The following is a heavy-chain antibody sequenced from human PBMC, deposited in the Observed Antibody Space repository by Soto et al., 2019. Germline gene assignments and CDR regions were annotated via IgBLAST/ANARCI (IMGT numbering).Heavy chain of an antibody. CDR1: GFTFSSYA. D-gene: IGHD3-10*01. V-gene: IGHV3-23*01. J-gene: IGHJ4*02. CDR3: AKSLLWFGELKEDDY. Sequence: EVQLLESGGGLVQHGGSLRLSCAASGFTFSSYAMSWVRQAPGKGLEWVSAISGSGGSTYYADSVKGRFTISRDNSKNTLYLQMNSLRAEDTAVYYSAKSLLWFGELKEDDYWGQGTLVTVSS. CDR2: ISGSGGST.